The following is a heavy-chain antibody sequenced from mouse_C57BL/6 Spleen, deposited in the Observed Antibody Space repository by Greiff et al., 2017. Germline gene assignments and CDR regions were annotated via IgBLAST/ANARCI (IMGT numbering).Heavy chain of an antibody. CDR2: IDPEDGET. V-gene: IGHV14-2*01. CDR1: GFNIKAYY. D-gene: IGHD3-2*02. CDR3: ASSGAGGYCYFDY. Sequence: EVQRVESGAELVKPGASVKLSCTASGFNIKAYYMHWVKQRTEQGLEGIGRIDPEDGETKYAPKFQGKATITANTSSNTAYLQLSGLTSEDTAIYSCASSGAGGYCYFDYWGQGTTLTVSS. J-gene: IGHJ2*01.